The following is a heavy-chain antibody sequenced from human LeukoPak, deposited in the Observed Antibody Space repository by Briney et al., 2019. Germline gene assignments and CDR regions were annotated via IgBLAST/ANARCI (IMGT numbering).Heavy chain of an antibody. J-gene: IGHJ4*02. CDR3: ARGPDVFQGSSGYLNFDY. Sequence: GGSLRLSCAASGFTFSSYAMHWVRRAPGKGLEWVAVISYDGSNKYYADSVKGRFTISRDNSKNTLYLQMNSLRAEDTAVYYCARGPDVFQGSSGYLNFDYWGQGTLVTVSS. D-gene: IGHD3-22*01. V-gene: IGHV3-30-3*01. CDR1: GFTFSSYA. CDR2: ISYDGSNK.